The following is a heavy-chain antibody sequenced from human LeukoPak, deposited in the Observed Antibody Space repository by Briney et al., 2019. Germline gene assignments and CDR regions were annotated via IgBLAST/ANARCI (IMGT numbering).Heavy chain of an antibody. D-gene: IGHD3-10*01. CDR1: GYSFTSYY. V-gene: IGHV5-51*01. Sequence: GESLKISCKGSGYSFTSYYIGWVRQMPGKGLEWMGIIYPGDSDTRYSPSFQDQVTISADKSISTAYLQWSSLKASDTAMYYCARQRFTMRAYAGNWFDPWGQGTLITVSS. CDR3: ARQRFTMRAYAGNWFDP. J-gene: IGHJ5*02. CDR2: IYPGDSDT.